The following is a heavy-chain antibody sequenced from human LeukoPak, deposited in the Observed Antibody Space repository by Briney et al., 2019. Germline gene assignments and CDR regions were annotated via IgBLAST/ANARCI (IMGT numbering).Heavy chain of an antibody. CDR3: ARGASTVTGYFDY. CDR2: LSYSGNT. CDR1: GGLIGTSDDY. Sequence: SETLSLTCTVSGGLIGTSDDYWAWIRQPPGKGLEWIGSLSYSGNTYYNPSLKSRVTISGDRSTNHFSLKMTSMTAADTAVYYCARGASTVTGYFDYWGQGTLVTVLS. V-gene: IGHV4-39*02. J-gene: IGHJ4*02. D-gene: IGHD4-17*01.